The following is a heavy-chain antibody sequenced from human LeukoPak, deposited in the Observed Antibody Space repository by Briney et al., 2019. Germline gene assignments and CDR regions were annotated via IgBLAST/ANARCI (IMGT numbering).Heavy chain of an antibody. D-gene: IGHD5-12*01. CDR2: IYYSGST. CDR3: ARQNSNSGCDPYFDY. J-gene: IGHJ4*02. V-gene: IGHV4-39*01. Sequence: SETLSLTCTVSGGSISSSSYYWGWIRQPPGKGLEWFGSIYYSGSTYYNPSLKSRVTISVDTSKNQFSLKLSSVPAADTAVYYCARQNSNSGCDPYFDYWDQGTLVTVSS. CDR1: GGSISSSSYY.